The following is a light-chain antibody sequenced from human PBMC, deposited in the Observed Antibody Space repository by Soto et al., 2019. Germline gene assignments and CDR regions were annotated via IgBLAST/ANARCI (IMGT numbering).Light chain of an antibody. V-gene: IGKV1-5*03. J-gene: IGKJ1*01. CDR2: KAS. Sequence: IQMTQSPSTLSASVGERVTITCRASQSISSWLAWYQQKPGKAPNLLIYKASTLQSGVPSRFSGSGSGTEFTLTISSLQPDECPTYYPKQYTEYSLTFGQGNKVDIX. CDR1: QSISSW. CDR3: KQYTEYSLT.